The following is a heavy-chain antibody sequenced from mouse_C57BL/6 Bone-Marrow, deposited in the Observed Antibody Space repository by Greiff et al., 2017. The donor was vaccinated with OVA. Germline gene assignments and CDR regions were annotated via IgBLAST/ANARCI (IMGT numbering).Heavy chain of an antibody. V-gene: IGHV1-69*01. Sequence: QVQLQQPGAELVIPGASLKLSCKASASPFPSSWMHGVKRRPGQGLEWIGEIDPSDSYTNYNQKLKGKSTLTVDKSSSTAYMQLSSLTSEDSAVYYCALLLRSYWGQGTLVTVSA. J-gene: IGHJ3*01. CDR3: ALLLRSY. D-gene: IGHD1-1*01. CDR1: ASPFPSSW. CDR2: IDPSDSYT.